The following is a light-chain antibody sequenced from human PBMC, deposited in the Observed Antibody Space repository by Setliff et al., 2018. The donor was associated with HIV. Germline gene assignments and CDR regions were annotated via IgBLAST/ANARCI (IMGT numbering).Light chain of an antibody. Sequence: QSVLTQPRSVSGSPGQSVTLSCSGSSSDIGTYNYVSWYQQHPGKAPKLMIYDVTNRPSGVSDRFSGSKSGNTASLTISGLQAEDEADYYCNSYTSTTFYVFGSGTKVTVL. J-gene: IGLJ1*01. CDR2: DVT. CDR3: NSYTSTTFYV. CDR1: SSDIGTYNY. V-gene: IGLV2-14*03.